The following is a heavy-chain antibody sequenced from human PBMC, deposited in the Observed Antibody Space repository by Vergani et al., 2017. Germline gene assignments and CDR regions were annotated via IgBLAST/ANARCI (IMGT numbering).Heavy chain of an antibody. D-gene: IGHD6-13*01. CDR2: IYYSGST. Sequence: QVQLQESGPGLVKPSQTLSLTCTVSGGSISSGGYYWSWIRQHPGKGLEWIGYIYYSGSTNYNPPLKSRVIISVDTAKNQFSLKLRSVTAADTAVYYCARGGRNYQQQPFDYWGQGNVVTVSS. J-gene: IGHJ4*02. CDR1: GGSISSGGYY. CDR3: ARGGRNYQQQPFDY. V-gene: IGHV4-31*03.